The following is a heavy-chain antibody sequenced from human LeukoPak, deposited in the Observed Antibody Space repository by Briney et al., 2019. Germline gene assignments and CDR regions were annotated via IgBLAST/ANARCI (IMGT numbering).Heavy chain of an antibody. CDR1: GGSISSYY. CDR2: IYTSGST. Sequence: SETLSLTCTVSGGSISSYYWSWIRQPPGKGLEWIGYIYTSGSTNYNPSLKSRVTISVDTSKNQFSLKLSSVTAAHTAVYYCARQLVVPAAILDYYYYYMDVWGKGTTVTVSS. J-gene: IGHJ6*03. V-gene: IGHV4-4*09. CDR3: ARQLVVPAAILDYYYYYMDV. D-gene: IGHD2-2*02.